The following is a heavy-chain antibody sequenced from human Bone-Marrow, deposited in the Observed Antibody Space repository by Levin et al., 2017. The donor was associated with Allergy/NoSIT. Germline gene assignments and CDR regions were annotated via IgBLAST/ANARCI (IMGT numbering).Heavy chain of an antibody. J-gene: IGHJ4*02. V-gene: IGHV3-74*01. D-gene: IGHD4-17*01. CDR1: GFTFSSYW. CDR2: IYNDGTIT. CDR3: ARGLRDDYGVDY. Sequence: GGSLRLSCAASGFTFSSYWMHWVRQAPGKGLVWVSRIYNDGTITAYADSVEGRFTISRDNAKNTLYLQMNSLRADDTAVYFCARGLRDDYGVDYWGKGTLVTVSS.